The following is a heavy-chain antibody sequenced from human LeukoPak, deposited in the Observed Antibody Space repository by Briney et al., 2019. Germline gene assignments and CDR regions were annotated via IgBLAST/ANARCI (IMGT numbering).Heavy chain of an antibody. J-gene: IGHJ4*02. CDR2: INPSGGST. CDR3: ARDLHCSGGSCPAAV. Sequence: ASVKVSCKASGYTFTIYYMHWVRQAPGQGLEWMGIINPSGGSTSYAQKFQGRVTMTRDMPTSTVYMELSSLRSEDTAVYYCARDLHCSGGSCPAAVWGQGTLVTVSS. CDR1: GYTFTIYY. V-gene: IGHV1-46*01. D-gene: IGHD2-15*01.